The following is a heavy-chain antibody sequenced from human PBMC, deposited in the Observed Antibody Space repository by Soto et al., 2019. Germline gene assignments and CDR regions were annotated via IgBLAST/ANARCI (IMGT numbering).Heavy chain of an antibody. CDR3: AKDRDYPRDYFHY. V-gene: IGHV3-23*01. D-gene: IGHD3-10*01. CDR1: GFTFSSYA. Sequence: PVGSLRLSCAASGFTFSSYAMSWVRQAPGKGLEWVSAISINGQGIYYADSVRGRFTISRDNSRNTVFLHMDSLRAEDTAVYHCAKDRDYPRDYFHYWGQGTLVTV. CDR2: ISINGQGI. J-gene: IGHJ4*02.